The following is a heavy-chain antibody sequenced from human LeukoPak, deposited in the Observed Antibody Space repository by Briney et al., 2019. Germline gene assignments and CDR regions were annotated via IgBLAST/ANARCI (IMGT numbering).Heavy chain of an antibody. V-gene: IGHV3-20*04. CDR1: GFTFDDYG. Sequence: GGSLRLSCAASGFTFDDYGMSWVRQAPGKGLEWVSGINWNGGSTGYADSVKGRFTISRDNAKNSLYLQMNSLRAEDTALYYCARAGSGSYYSLFDYWGQGTLVTVSS. D-gene: IGHD3-10*01. J-gene: IGHJ4*02. CDR3: ARAGSGSYYSLFDY. CDR2: INWNGGST.